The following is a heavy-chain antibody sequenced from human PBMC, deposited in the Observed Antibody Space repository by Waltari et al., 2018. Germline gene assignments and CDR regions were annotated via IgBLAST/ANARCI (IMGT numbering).Heavy chain of an antibody. CDR2: LLSSGDT. CDR1: GFSVSTPHSH. CDR3: ARGRGETMTRGARGLISTFLDF. J-gene: IGHJ4*02. V-gene: IGHV4-30-4*08. D-gene: IGHD3-10*01. Sequence: QVQLQESGPGLVRPSQTLALTCIVSGFSVSTPHSHWTWIRLPPGKGLECIGSLLSSGDTYHTPSLRGRPHISLDTSRNHFSLNLTSVTAADTAVYFCARGRGETMTRGARGLISTFLDFWGPGTLVTVSS.